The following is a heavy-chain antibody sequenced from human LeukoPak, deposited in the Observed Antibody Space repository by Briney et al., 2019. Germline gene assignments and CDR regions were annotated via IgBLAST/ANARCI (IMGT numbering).Heavy chain of an antibody. D-gene: IGHD6-19*01. V-gene: IGHV1-3*01. CDR2: IDAGNGNT. CDR1: GYTFISYT. CDR3: ARGIAVAATIDF. Sequence: ASVKVSCKASGYTFISYTIHWVRQAPGQRLEWMGWIDAGNGNTKYSQKFRGRVTITSDTSASTAYMELSSLRSEDTAVYYCARGIAVAATIDFWGQGTLVTVSS. J-gene: IGHJ4*02.